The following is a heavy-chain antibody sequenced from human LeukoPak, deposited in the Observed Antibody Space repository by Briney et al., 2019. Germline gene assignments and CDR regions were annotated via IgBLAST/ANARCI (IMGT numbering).Heavy chain of an antibody. CDR3: ATPSLDPGSGAFDI. CDR1: GYTFTSYD. CDR2: MNPNSGNT. Sequence: ASVKVSCKASGYTFTSYDINWVRQATGQGLEWMGWMNPNSGNTGYAQKFQGRVTMTRNTSISTAYMELSSLRSEDTAVYYCATPSLDPGSGAFDIWGQGTMVTVSS. V-gene: IGHV1-8*01. J-gene: IGHJ3*02.